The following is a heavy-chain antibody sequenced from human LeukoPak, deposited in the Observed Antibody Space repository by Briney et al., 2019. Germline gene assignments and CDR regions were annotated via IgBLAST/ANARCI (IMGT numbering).Heavy chain of an antibody. D-gene: IGHD5-12*01. V-gene: IGHV3-21*01. Sequence: GGSLRLSCAASGFTFSSYSMNWVRQAPGKGREWVSSISSSSSYIYYAYSVKGRFTISSANANNSLYLQLQRLRGEDTAVYYCARDFLVSGHRDGFDPWGQGTLVTVSS. CDR3: ARDFLVSGHRDGFDP. J-gene: IGHJ5*02. CDR2: ISSSSSYI. CDR1: GFTFSSYS.